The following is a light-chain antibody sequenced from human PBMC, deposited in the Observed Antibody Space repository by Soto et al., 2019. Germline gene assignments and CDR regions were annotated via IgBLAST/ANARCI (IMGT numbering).Light chain of an antibody. Sequence: EIVMTQSPATLSVSPGERATLSCRASQSVSSNLAWYQQKPGQAPRLRIYGASTRATGIPARFSGSGSGTEFTLTISRLQSEDFAVYYCQQYNNWPPYNFGQGTKLEIK. J-gene: IGKJ2*01. CDR2: GAS. CDR3: QQYNNWPPYN. V-gene: IGKV3-15*01. CDR1: QSVSSN.